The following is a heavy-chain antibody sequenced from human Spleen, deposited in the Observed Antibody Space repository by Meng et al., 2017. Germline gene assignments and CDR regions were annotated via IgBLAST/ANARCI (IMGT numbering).Heavy chain of an antibody. D-gene: IGHD2/OR15-2a*01. V-gene: IGHV3-74*02. Sequence: EVQLLESGGGLVQPGGSLRHSCAASRFSFSSYAMTWVRKAPGKGLVWVSRINSDGSSTSYADSVKGRFTISRDNAKNTLYLQMNSLRAEDTAVYYCARGYYITVPDYWGQGTLVTVSS. CDR1: RFSFSSYA. J-gene: IGHJ4*02. CDR2: INSDGSST. CDR3: ARGYYITVPDY.